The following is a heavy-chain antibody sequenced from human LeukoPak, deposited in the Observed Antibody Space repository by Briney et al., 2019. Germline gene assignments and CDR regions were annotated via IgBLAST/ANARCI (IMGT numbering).Heavy chain of an antibody. V-gene: IGHV3-30*18. Sequence: PGGSLTLSCAASGCTFSSYGMHWVRQAPAKGLEGVAVISYDGSNKYYADSVKGRFTISRDNAKDSLYLQLSSLRPEDTALYYCAKHMRATNTYYFYGLDVWGQGTTVTVSS. CDR3: AKHMRATNTYYFYGLDV. CDR2: ISYDGSNK. J-gene: IGHJ6*02. D-gene: IGHD1-26*01. CDR1: GCTFSSYG.